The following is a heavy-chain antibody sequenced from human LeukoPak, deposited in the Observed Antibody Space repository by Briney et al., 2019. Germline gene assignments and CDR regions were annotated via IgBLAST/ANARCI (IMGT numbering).Heavy chain of an antibody. CDR1: GFTFSRSS. Sequence: GGSLRLSCAASGFTFSRSSMSWVRQAPGKGLEWVSSISTTSYIYYADSVKGRFTISRDNTKNSLYLQMNSLRAEDTAVYYCARVSSSGVYFFDYWGQGTLVTVSS. CDR3: ARVSSSGVYFFDY. J-gene: IGHJ4*02. D-gene: IGHD6-6*01. V-gene: IGHV3-21*01. CDR2: ISTTSYI.